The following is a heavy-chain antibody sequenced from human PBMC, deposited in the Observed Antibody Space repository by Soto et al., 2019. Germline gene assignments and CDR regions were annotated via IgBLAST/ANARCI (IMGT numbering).Heavy chain of an antibody. Sequence: ASGKVSGTVSGYTITELSMHWVQQALGRGGEWMGGFGPEDGETIYAQKLQGRVTMSEDTSTAKAYMELSSMRSEDTAVYYCATRLARSYYYGMGVWGQGTTVTVSS. V-gene: IGHV1-24*01. CDR1: GYTITELS. CDR2: FGPEDGET. CDR3: ATRLARSYYYGMGV. J-gene: IGHJ6*02.